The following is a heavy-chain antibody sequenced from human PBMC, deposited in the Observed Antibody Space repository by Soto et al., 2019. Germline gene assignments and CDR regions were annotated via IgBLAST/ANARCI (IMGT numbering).Heavy chain of an antibody. J-gene: IGHJ4*02. Sequence: QVQLLQSGAEVKKPGASVKVSCKASGYTFPSYNINWVRQATGQGPEWMGWMNPNSGNTGYAQKFQGRVTITRDSSISTAYMELSSLRSEDTAVYYCAREDFYGSGSYGYWGQGTLVTVSS. V-gene: IGHV1-8*01. CDR3: AREDFYGSGSYGY. D-gene: IGHD3-10*01. CDR1: GYTFPSYN. CDR2: MNPNSGNT.